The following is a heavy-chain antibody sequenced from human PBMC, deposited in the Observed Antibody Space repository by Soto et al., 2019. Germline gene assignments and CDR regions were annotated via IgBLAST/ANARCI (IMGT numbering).Heavy chain of an antibody. J-gene: IGHJ4*02. CDR2: IYYSGST. Sequence: PSETLSLTCSVSGGSIGSYYWSWIRQPPGKGLEWIGYIYYSGSTNYNPSLKSRVTISVDTSKNQFSLKLSSVTAADTAVYYCARGGWRQIEYWGQGTLVTVSS. CDR3: ARGGWRQIEY. D-gene: IGHD3-3*01. V-gene: IGHV4-59*08. CDR1: GGSIGSYY.